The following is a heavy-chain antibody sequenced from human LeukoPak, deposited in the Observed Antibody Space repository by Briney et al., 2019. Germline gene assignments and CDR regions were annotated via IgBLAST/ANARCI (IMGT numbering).Heavy chain of an antibody. J-gene: IGHJ4*02. CDR3: VRGKNSFDY. Sequence: HPGGSLRLSCAVSGFTFSDHYMDWVRQSPGRGLEWAARSRNKANSYTTEYAASVKGRFTISRDDSKNSLFLQMNSLKTEDTAVYYCVRGKNSFDYWGQGTLLTVSS. CDR1: GFTFSDHY. V-gene: IGHV3-72*01. CDR2: SRNKANSYTT. D-gene: IGHD3-10*01.